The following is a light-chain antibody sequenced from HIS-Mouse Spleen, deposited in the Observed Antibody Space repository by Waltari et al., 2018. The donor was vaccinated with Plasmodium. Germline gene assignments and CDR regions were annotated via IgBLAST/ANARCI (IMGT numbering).Light chain of an antibody. V-gene: IGLV2-11*01. J-gene: IGLJ2*01. CDR3: CSYAGSYTFV. Sequence: QSALTQPRSVSGSPGPSVTISCPGTSSDVGGYNYVSWYQQHPGKAPKLMIYEVSKRPSGVPDRFSGSKSGNTASLTISGLQAEDEADYYCCSYAGSYTFVFGGGTKLTVL. CDR2: EVS. CDR1: SSDVGGYNY.